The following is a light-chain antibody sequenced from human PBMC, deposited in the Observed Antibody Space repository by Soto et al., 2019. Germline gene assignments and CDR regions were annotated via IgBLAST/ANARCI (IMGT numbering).Light chain of an antibody. J-gene: IGKJ1*01. CDR3: QQYGSSPGWT. V-gene: IGKV3-20*01. Sequence: EIVMTQSPSTLSVSLGERATISCRASQSVSSNLAWYQQKPGQAPRLLIYGASTRATGIPDRFSGSGSGTDFTLTISRLEPEDFAVYYCQQYGSSPGWTFGQGTKVDIK. CDR2: GAS. CDR1: QSVSSN.